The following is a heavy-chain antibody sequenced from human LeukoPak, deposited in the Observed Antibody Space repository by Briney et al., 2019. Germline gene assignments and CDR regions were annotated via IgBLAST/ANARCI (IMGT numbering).Heavy chain of an antibody. D-gene: IGHD3-3*01. CDR2: ISWNSGSI. J-gene: IGHJ1*01. V-gene: IGHV3-9*01. CDR1: GFTFDDYA. Sequence: GGSLRLSCAASGFTFDDYAMHWVRQAPGKGLGWVSGISWNSGSIGYADSVKGRFTISRDNAKNSLYLQMNSLRAEDTALYYCAKSMSGYYSLKYFQHWGQGTLVTVSS. CDR3: AKSMSGYYSLKYFQH.